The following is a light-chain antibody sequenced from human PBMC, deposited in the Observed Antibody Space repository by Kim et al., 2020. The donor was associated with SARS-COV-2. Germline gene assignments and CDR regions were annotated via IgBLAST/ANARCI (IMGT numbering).Light chain of an antibody. CDR3: SSYTSSSTLV. Sequence: QSALTQPASMSGSPGQSITISCTGTSGDVGGYNYVSWYQQHPGKAPKLMIYDVTNRPSGVSNRFSGSKSGNTASLTISGLQAEDEADYYCSSYTSSSTLVFGGGTKVTVL. V-gene: IGLV2-14*03. J-gene: IGLJ2*01. CDR1: SGDVGGYNY. CDR2: DVT.